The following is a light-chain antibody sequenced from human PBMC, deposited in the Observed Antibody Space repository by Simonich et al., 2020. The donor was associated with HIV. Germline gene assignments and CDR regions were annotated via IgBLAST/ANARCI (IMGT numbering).Light chain of an antibody. CDR1: SSGVGNYKI. J-gene: IGLJ3*02. Sequence: QSALTQPASVSGSPGQSITISCTGTSSGVGNYKIVSWYQQNPGKAPKLMIYDFTKRPSGVSNRFSGSKSGNTASLTISGLQAEDEADYYCSSYTSYSTWVFGGGTKLTVL. CDR2: DFT. V-gene: IGLV2-14*02. CDR3: SSYTSYSTWV.